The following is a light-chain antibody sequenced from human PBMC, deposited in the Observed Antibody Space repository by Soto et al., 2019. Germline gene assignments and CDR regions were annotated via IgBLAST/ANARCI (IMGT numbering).Light chain of an antibody. Sequence: QSVLTQPASVSGSPGQSITISCTGASSDIGGYNYVSWYQHHPGKAPKLLIYEVTNRPSGVSNRFSGSKSGKTASLTISGLQAEDEADYYCSSYTTSGSLFYVFGTGTRSPS. CDR3: SSYTTSGSLFYV. V-gene: IGLV2-14*01. CDR1: SSDIGGYNY. CDR2: EVT. J-gene: IGLJ1*01.